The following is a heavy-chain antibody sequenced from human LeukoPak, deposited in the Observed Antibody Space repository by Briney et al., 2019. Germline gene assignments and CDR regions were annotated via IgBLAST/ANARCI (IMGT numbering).Heavy chain of an antibody. D-gene: IGHD2-2*01. CDR3: AREGTSQLANAFDI. CDR1: GYTFTGYY. Sequence: ASVKVSCKASGYTFTGYYMHWVRQAPGQGLEWMGWINPNSGGTNYAQRFQGRVTVTRDTSISTAYMELSRLRSDDTAVYYCAREGTSQLANAFDIWGQGTMVTVSS. J-gene: IGHJ3*02. V-gene: IGHV1-2*02. CDR2: INPNSGGT.